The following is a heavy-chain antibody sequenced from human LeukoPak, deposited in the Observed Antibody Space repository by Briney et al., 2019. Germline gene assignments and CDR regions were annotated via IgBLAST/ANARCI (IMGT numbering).Heavy chain of an antibody. D-gene: IGHD3-3*01. CDR3: ARDRYYDFWSGTNAIFDY. CDR1: GYTFTSYG. J-gene: IGHJ4*02. CDR2: ISDYNSNT. V-gene: IGHV1-18*01. Sequence: ASVKVSCKASGYTFTSYGISWVRQAPGQGLEWMGWISDYNSNTNNAQNLLGRVTMTTDTSTSTAYMELRSLRSDDTAVYYCARDRYYDFWSGTNAIFDYWGQGTLVTVAS.